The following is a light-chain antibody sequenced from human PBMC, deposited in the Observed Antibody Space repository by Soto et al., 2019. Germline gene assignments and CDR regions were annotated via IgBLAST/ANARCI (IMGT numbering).Light chain of an antibody. CDR2: GAS. CDR3: QQYYNWPRT. V-gene: IGKV3-15*01. CDR1: QSVSSSY. Sequence: EIVLTQSPGTLSLSPGERATLSCRASQSVSSSYLAWYQQKPGQAPRLLIYGASTRATGLPARFSGSGSGTEFTLTISNLQSEDFAVYYCQQYYNWPRTFGQGTKVDIK. J-gene: IGKJ1*01.